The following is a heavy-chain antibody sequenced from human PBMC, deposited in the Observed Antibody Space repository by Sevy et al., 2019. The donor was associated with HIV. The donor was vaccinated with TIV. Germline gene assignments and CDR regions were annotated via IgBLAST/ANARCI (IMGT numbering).Heavy chain of an antibody. V-gene: IGHV3-23*01. CDR3: AKASEVGATKYFQH. Sequence: GGSLRLSCTASGFTFSSYAMSWVRQAPGKGLEWVSAISGTGGGTYYADSVKGRFTISRDNSKNTMYLQMNSLRAEDTAVYYCAKASEVGATKYFQHWGQGTLVTVSS. D-gene: IGHD1-26*01. J-gene: IGHJ1*01. CDR1: GFTFSSYA. CDR2: ISGTGGGT.